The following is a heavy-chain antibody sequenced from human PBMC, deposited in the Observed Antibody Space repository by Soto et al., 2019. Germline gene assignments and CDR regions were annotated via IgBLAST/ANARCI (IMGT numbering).Heavy chain of an antibody. CDR3: ARVRGGGTFDD. J-gene: IGHJ4*02. V-gene: IGHV4-31*03. Sequence: SETLSLTCTVSGGSISSGGYYWSWIRQHPGKGLEWIGYIYYSGSTYYNPSLKSRVTISVDTSKNQFSLKLTSVTAADTAVYYCARVRGGGTFDDWGQGALVTVSS. CDR2: IYYSGST. D-gene: IGHD1-26*01. CDR1: GGSISSGGYY.